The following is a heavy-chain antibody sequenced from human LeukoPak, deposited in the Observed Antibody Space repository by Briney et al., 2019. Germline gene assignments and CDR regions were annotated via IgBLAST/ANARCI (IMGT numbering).Heavy chain of an antibody. CDR3: AKVSWANYFDY. CDR2: ISGSGGNT. CDR1: GFSFSSYA. D-gene: IGHD6-13*01. J-gene: IGHJ4*02. V-gene: IGHV3-23*01. Sequence: GGPLRLSCAASGFSFSSYAMSWVRQAPGKGLEWVSAISGSGGNTYYADSVRGRFTTSRDNSKNTLYLQMNSLRAEDTAIYYCAKVSWANYFDYWGQGTLVTVSS.